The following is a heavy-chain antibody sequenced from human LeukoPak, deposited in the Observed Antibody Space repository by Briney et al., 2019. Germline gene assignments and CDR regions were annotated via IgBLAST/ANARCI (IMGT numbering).Heavy chain of an antibody. CDR3: AKGSATTVVTIDY. Sequence: GKSLRLSCAASGFTFSSYGMHWVRQAPGKGLEWVPVISSDGSDKYYADSVKGRFTISRDNSKNAMYLQMNSLRDEDTAVYYCAKGSATTVVTIDYWGQGTLVTVSS. V-gene: IGHV3-30*18. CDR1: GFTFSSYG. D-gene: IGHD4-23*01. CDR2: ISSDGSDK. J-gene: IGHJ4*02.